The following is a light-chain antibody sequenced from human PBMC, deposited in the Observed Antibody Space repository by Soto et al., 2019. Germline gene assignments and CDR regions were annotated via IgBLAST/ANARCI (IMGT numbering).Light chain of an antibody. Sequence: QSALTQPRSVSGSPGQSVTISCTGTINDVGGYTYVSWYQQHPGKAPKLMIFDVSTRPSGVPDRFSGSKSGNTASLTISGLQAEDEADYYCCSYAGGPWVFGAGTKLTVL. CDR3: CSYAGGPWV. J-gene: IGLJ3*02. CDR1: INDVGGYTY. CDR2: DVS. V-gene: IGLV2-11*01.